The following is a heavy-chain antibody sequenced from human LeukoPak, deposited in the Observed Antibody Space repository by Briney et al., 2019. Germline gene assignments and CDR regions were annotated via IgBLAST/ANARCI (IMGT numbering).Heavy chain of an antibody. CDR2: IWYDGSDK. D-gene: IGHD2-2*01. Sequence: GGSLRLSCAASGFTFSSYGMHWVRQAPGKGLEWVAVIWYDGSDKYYVDSVKGRFTISRDNSKNTLYLQMNSLRAEDTAVYYCASSPAARDGIDYWGQGTLVTVSS. CDR3: ASSPAARDGIDY. CDR1: GFTFSSYG. J-gene: IGHJ4*02. V-gene: IGHV3-33*03.